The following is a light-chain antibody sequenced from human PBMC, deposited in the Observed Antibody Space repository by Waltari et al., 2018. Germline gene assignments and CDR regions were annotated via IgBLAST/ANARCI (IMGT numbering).Light chain of an antibody. CDR3: QSFDSSLAFSEVV. J-gene: IGLJ3*02. V-gene: IGLV1-40*01. Sequence: QPVLTQPPSVSGAPGQTVPISCTGSSSNSGAGFDVHWYQQLPGRAPKLLIYGDINRPSGVPDRFSGSKSGTSASLAITGLQAEDEADYYCQSFDSSLAFSEVVFGGGTKLTVL. CDR2: GDI. CDR1: SSNSGAGFD.